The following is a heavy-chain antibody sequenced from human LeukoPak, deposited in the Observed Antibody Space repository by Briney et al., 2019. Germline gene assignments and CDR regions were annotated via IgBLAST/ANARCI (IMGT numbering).Heavy chain of an antibody. V-gene: IGHV4-4*07. CDR1: GGSINSDY. CDR2: IYTSEST. CDR3: ARERGYQDY. J-gene: IGHJ4*02. Sequence: SETLSLTCTVSGGSINSDYWGWIRQPAGKGLEWIGRIYTSESTNYNPSLKSRVTISVDTSRNQFSLKLSSVTAADTAVYYCARERGYQDYWGQGTLVTVSS. D-gene: IGHD5-12*01.